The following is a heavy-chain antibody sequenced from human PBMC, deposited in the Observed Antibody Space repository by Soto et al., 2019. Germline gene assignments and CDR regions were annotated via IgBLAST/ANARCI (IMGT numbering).Heavy chain of an antibody. D-gene: IGHD2-21*01. J-gene: IGHJ4*02. CDR3: ARVVDPRVVYFDY. CDR2: IYYSGST. V-gene: IGHV4-31*03. CDR1: GGSISSGGYY. Sequence: PSETLSLTCTVSGGSISSGGYYWSWIRQHPGKGLEWIGYIYYSGSTYYNPSLKSRVTISVDTSKNQFSLKLSSVTAADTAVYYCARVVDPRVVYFDYWGQGTLVTVSS.